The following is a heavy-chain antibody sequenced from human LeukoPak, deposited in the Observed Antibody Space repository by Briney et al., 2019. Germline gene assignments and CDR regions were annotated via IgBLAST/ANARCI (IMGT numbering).Heavy chain of an antibody. CDR1: GFTFSDYY. Sequence: GGSLRLSCAASGFTFSDYYMSWVRQAPGKGLEWVSFLSGSGEIIYYADSVKGRFTITRDNAKNSLYLQMNSLRAEDTAVYYCARDRAAGTYWFDPWGQGTLVTVSS. CDR2: LSGSGEII. J-gene: IGHJ5*02. CDR3: ARDRAAGTYWFDP. D-gene: IGHD6-13*01. V-gene: IGHV3-11*04.